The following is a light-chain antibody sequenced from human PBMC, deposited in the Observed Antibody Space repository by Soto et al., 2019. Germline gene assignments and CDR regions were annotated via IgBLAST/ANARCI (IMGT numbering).Light chain of an antibody. Sequence: EIVLAQSPGTLSLSPGERATLSCRASQSVSSSYLAWYQQKPGQAPRLLIYGASSRATGIPDRFSGSGSGTDFTLTISRLQPEDFAVYYCQQYGSSLQGTFGGGTKVDIK. CDR2: GAS. V-gene: IGKV3-20*01. CDR3: QQYGSSLQGT. CDR1: QSVSSSY. J-gene: IGKJ4*01.